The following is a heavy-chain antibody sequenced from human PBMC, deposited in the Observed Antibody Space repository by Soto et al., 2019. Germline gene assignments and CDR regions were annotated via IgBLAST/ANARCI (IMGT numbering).Heavy chain of an antibody. CDR2: ISGSGGST. V-gene: IGHV3-23*01. D-gene: IGHD3-3*01. CDR1: GFTFSSYA. J-gene: IGHJ6*03. CDR3: AKGSITIFGVAIETSDYYYYMGV. Sequence: GGSLRLSCAASGFTFSSYAMSWVRQAPGKGLEWVSAISGSGGSTYYADSVKGRFTISRDNSKNTLYLQMNSLRAEDTAVYYCAKGSITIFGVAIETSDYYYYMGVWGKGTTVTVSS.